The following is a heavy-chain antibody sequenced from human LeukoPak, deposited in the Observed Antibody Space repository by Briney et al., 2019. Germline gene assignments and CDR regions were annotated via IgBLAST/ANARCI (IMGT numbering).Heavy chain of an antibody. Sequence: SETLSLTCTVSGGSISSNSYYWGWIRQPPGKGLEWIGNIYYGGSTYYNPSLKSRVTISVDTSKNQFSLKLSSVTAADTAVYYCASSLYDTRGYYFDYWGQGTLVTVSS. D-gene: IGHD3-22*01. CDR1: GGSISSNSYY. V-gene: IGHV4-39*01. CDR3: ASSLYDTRGYYFDY. CDR2: IYYGGST. J-gene: IGHJ4*02.